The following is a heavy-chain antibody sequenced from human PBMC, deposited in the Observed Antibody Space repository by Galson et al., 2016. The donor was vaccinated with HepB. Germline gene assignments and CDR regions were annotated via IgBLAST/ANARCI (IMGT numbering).Heavy chain of an antibody. V-gene: IGHV3-33*01. CDR3: ARVPVVTHEGGMDV. J-gene: IGHJ6*02. CDR1: GFTFSRHG. D-gene: IGHD3-16*01. Sequence: SLRLSCAASGFTFSRHGIRWVRQAPGKGLEWVAVIWNDGSNKYYADSVKGRFTISRDNSKNTLFLQMNSLRAEDTAVYYCARVPVVTHEGGMDVWGQGTTVTVSS. CDR2: IWNDGSNK.